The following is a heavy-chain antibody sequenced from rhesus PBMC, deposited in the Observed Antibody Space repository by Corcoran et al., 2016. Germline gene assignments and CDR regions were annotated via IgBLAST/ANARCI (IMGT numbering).Heavy chain of an antibody. CDR2: ISYSGST. J-gene: IGHJ4*01. Sequence: QVQLQESGPGLVKPSETLSLTCAVSGGSISSSYYYWSWIRQAPGKGLEWIGYISYSGSTSHNPSLKSRVTISRDTSKNQFSLKLSSVTAADTAVYYCARSWGSSYIDYWGQGVLVTVSS. V-gene: IGHV4-122*02. D-gene: IGHD6-19*01. CDR3: ARSWGSSYIDY. CDR1: GGSISSSYYY.